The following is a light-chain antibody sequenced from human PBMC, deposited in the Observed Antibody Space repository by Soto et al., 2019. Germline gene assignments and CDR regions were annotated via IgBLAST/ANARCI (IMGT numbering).Light chain of an antibody. CDR1: QSVRTN. Sequence: EVMMTQFPDTVSVTPGETVTLSCGASQSVRTNLAWYQQRPGQAPRLLIHYSSTRASDIPARFSGSGSGTNFTLAISSLQSDDCAVYCCQQYAYWPETFGQGTKVEIK. CDR2: YSS. V-gene: IGKV3D-15*01. J-gene: IGKJ1*01. CDR3: QQYAYWPET.